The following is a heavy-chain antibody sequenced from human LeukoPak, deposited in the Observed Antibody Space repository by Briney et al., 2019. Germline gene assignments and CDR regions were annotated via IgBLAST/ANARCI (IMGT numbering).Heavy chain of an antibody. D-gene: IGHD1-26*01. CDR1: GFTFSSYA. CDR2: ISYDGSNK. CDR3: ARGGYSGSYPYYYGMDV. V-gene: IGHV3-30*04. J-gene: IGHJ6*02. Sequence: PGGSLRLSCAASGFTFSSYAMHWVRQAPGKGLEWVAVISYDGSNKYYAGSVKGRFTISRDNSKNTLYLQMNSLRAEDTAVYYCARGGYSGSYPYYYGMDVWGQGTTVTVSS.